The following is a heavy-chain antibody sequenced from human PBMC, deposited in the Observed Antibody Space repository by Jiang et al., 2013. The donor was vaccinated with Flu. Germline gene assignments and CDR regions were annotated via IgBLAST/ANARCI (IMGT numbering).Heavy chain of an antibody. J-gene: IGHJ4*02. V-gene: IGHV3-30*02. CDR1: GFTFSSYG. D-gene: IGHD3-16*02. Sequence: QLLESGGGVVQPGGSLRLSCAASGFTFSSYGMHWVRQAPGKGLEWVAFIRYDGSNKYYADSVKGRFTISRDNSKNTLYLQMNSLRAEDTAVYYCAKVMITFGGVIGPITDYWGQGTLATVSS. CDR2: IRYDGSNK. CDR3: AKVMITFGGVIGPITDY.